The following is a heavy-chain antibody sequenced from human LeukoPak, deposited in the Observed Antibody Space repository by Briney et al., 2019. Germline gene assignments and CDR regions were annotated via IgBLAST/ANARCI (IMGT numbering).Heavy chain of an antibody. CDR1: GGSISSSNW. V-gene: IGHV4-4*02. J-gene: IGHJ4*02. CDR3: ARDSGGHRGRMD. CDR2: IYHSGST. Sequence: SETLSLTCAVSGGSISSSNWWSWVRQPPGKGLEWIGEIYHSGSTNYNPSLKSRVTISVDTSKNQFSLKLSSVTAADTAVYYCARDSGGHRGRMDWGQGTLVTVSS. D-gene: IGHD2-15*01.